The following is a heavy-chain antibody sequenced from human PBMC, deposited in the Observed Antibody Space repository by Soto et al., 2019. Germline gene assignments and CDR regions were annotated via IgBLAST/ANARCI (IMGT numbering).Heavy chain of an antibody. J-gene: IGHJ4*02. Sequence: SETLSLTCTVSGGSISSYYWSWIRQPPGKGLEWIGYIYYSGSTNYNPSLKSRITISVDTSKNQFSLRLSSVTAADTAVYYCARDPGGTTDYFDYWGQGTLVTVSS. CDR3: ARDPGGTTDYFDY. V-gene: IGHV4-59*01. CDR1: GGSISSYY. CDR2: IYYSGST. D-gene: IGHD1-1*01.